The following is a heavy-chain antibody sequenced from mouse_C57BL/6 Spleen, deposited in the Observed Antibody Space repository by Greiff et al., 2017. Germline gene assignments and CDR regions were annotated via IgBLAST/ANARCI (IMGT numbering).Heavy chain of an antibody. CDR2: ISYDGSN. V-gene: IGHV3-6*01. CDR1: GYSITSGYY. J-gene: IGHJ2*01. CDR3: ARGDYSDY. Sequence: VQLQQSGPGLVKPSQSLSLTCSVTGYSITSGYYWNWIRQFPGNKLEWMGYISYDGSNNYNPSLKNRISITRDTSKNQFFLKLNSVTTEDTATYYCARGDYSDYWGQGTTLTVSS.